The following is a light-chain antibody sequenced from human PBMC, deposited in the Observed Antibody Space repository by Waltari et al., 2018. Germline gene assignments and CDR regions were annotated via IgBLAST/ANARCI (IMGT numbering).Light chain of an antibody. Sequence: QSVLTQPPSASGTPGQRVTISCPGITSNIGNNPVNWYQQLPGAAPTLLIYRNVQRPSGVPDRFSGSKSGTSASLAISRVQSEDEADYYCEAWDDSLNGPIFGGRTTVTVL. CDR3: EAWDDSLNGPI. CDR2: RNV. J-gene: IGLJ2*01. CDR1: TSNIGNNP. V-gene: IGLV1-44*01.